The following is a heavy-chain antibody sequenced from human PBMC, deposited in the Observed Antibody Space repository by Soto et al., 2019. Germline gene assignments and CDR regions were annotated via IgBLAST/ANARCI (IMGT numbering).Heavy chain of an antibody. CDR1: GFSLSTNGVG. CDR3: AHRRGSYYFDC. J-gene: IGHJ4*02. D-gene: IGHD3-10*01. V-gene: IGHV2-5*02. Sequence: QITLKESGPTLVKPTQTLTLTCTFSGFSLSTNGVGVGWIRQPPGKALEWLALIYWDGDKRYSPSLKSRLTPTTDTSKHQAVLTTTNTAPVDTATHYCAHRRGSYYFDCWGQGTLVTVSS. CDR2: IYWDGDK.